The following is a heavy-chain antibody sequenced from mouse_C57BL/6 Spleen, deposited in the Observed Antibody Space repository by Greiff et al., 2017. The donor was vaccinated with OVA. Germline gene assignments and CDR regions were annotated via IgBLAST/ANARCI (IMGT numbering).Heavy chain of an antibody. V-gene: IGHV6-6*01. CDR2: IRNKANNHAS. CDR1: GFTFSDAW. J-gene: IGHJ1*03. CDR3: TRTLSYWYFDV. Sequence: EVQVVESGGGLVQPGGSMKLSCAASGFTFSDAWMDWVRQSPEKGLEWVAEIRNKANNHASYYAESVKGRFTISRDDSKRTVYLQINILTAEDSGIYYCTRTLSYWYFDVWGTGTTVTVSS.